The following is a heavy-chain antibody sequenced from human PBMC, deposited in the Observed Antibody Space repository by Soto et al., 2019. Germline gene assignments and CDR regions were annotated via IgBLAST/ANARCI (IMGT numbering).Heavy chain of an antibody. J-gene: IGHJ5*02. D-gene: IGHD6-6*01. Sequence: SETLSLTCIVSGGSISSNDFYWSWIRQHPGKGLEWIGYIYYSGNTYYNPSLKSRVTILVDTSKNQFSLKVSSVTAADTAVYYCAREGLSSSSNWFDPWGQGTLVTVSS. CDR1: GGSISSNDFY. V-gene: IGHV4-31*03. CDR2: IYYSGNT. CDR3: AREGLSSSSNWFDP.